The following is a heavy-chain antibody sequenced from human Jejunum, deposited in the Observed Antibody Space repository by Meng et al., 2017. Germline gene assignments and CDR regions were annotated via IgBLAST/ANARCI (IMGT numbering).Heavy chain of an antibody. D-gene: IGHD6-13*01. V-gene: IGHV3-48*03. J-gene: IGHJ3*01. CDR3: AREAGNLRAFDF. CDR1: GFIFSSFE. Sequence: GESLKISCEVSGFIFSSFEMNWVRQAPGKGLEWVSYISNGGGRTKYYADSVKGRFTISRDNADTSLSLQMTSLRAEDTAIYYCAREAGNLRAFDFWGQGTMVTVSS. CDR2: ISNGGGRTK.